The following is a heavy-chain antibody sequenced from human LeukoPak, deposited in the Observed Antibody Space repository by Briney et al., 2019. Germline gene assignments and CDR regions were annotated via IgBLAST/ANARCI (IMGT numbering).Heavy chain of an antibody. CDR3: ARATGTGTTFLGLATIWFDS. CDR2: INHSGST. CDR1: GGSFSAYY. Sequence: SETLSLTCAVYGGSFSAYYWSWIRQPPGKGLEWIGEINHSGSTNYNPSLKSRLTISVDTTKNQFSLKVSSVTAADTAVYYCARATGTGTTFLGLATIWFDSWGQGTLVTVSS. V-gene: IGHV4-34*01. J-gene: IGHJ5*01. D-gene: IGHD1-14*01.